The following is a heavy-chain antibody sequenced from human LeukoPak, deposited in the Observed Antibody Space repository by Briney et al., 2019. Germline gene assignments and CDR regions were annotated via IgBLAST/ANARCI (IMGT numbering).Heavy chain of an antibody. V-gene: IGHV4-61*02. Sequence: PSETLSLTCTVSGGSISSGSYYWSWIRQPAGKGLEWIGRVYSSGSTDYNPSLKSRLGISVDTSKIQFSLRLSSVTVADTAVYYCARTPLRGATFFTSYPNWFDTWGQGTLVTVSS. D-gene: IGHD3-10*01. J-gene: IGHJ5*02. CDR1: GGSISSGSYY. CDR2: VYSSGST. CDR3: ARTPLRGATFFTSYPNWFDT.